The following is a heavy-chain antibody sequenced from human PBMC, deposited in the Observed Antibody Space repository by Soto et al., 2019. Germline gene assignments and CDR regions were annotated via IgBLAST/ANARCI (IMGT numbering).Heavy chain of an antibody. CDR1: GFTFSDYY. J-gene: IGHJ4*02. V-gene: IGHV3-11*06. D-gene: IGHD6-6*01. CDR3: ARDVPTSIAARRAFDY. CDR2: ISSSSSYT. Sequence: KPGGSLRLSCAASGFTFSDYYMSWIRQAPGKGLEWVSYISSSSSYTNYADSVKGRFTISRDNAKNSLYLQMNSLRAEDTAVYYCARDVPTSIAARRAFDYWGQGTLVTVSS.